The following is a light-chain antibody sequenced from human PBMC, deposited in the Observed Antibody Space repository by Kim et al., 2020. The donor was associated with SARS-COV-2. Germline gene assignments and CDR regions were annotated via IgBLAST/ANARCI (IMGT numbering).Light chain of an antibody. CDR1: QDVKNW. Sequence: SAAVGNRVTHTSRASQDVKNWLAWYQQKPGKAPQLLIYDAFNLQSGVPSRFSGSKSGTDFTLTLHDLQPEDFAIYFCQQANNSPYTFGQGTKLEI. V-gene: IGKV1D-12*01. CDR2: DAF. J-gene: IGKJ2*01. CDR3: QQANNSPYT.